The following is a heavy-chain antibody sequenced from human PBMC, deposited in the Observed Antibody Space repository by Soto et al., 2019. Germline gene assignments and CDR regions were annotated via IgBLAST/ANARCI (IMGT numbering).Heavy chain of an antibody. D-gene: IGHD2-2*01. J-gene: IGHJ3*02. CDR1: GGSFSGYY. CDR2: INHSGST. Sequence: SETLSLTCAVYGGSFSGYYWSWIRQPPGKGLEWIGEINHSGSTNYNPSLKSRVTISVDTSKNQFSLKLSSVTAADTAVYYCARGGYPNIVVVPAANSDDAFDIWGQGTMVTVSS. V-gene: IGHV4-34*01. CDR3: ARGGYPNIVVVPAANSDDAFDI.